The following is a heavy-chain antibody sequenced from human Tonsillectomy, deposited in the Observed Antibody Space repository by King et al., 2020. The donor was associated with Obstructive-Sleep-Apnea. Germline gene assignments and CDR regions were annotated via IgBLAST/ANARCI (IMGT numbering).Heavy chain of an antibody. CDR1: GFTFSSYS. J-gene: IGHJ4*02. Sequence: QLVQSGGGLVKPGGSLRLSCAASGFTFSSYSMNWVRQAPGKGLEWVSSISSSSSYIYYADSGKGRFTISRDNAKNSLYLQMNSLRAEDTAVYYCARGARGYYDDIGYYYYFDYADQGPLVPVSS. D-gene: IGHD3-22*01. V-gene: IGHV3-21*01. CDR2: ISSSSSYI. CDR3: ARGARGYYDDIGYYYYFDY.